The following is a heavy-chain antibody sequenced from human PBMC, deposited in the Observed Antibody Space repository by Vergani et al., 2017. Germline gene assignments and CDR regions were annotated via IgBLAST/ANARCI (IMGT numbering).Heavy chain of an antibody. CDR3: ARTGGFILRYFHWAL. CDR1: GGSITSSSYY. J-gene: IGHJ4*02. D-gene: IGHD3-9*01. Sequence: QLHLQESGPGLVKPSETLSLTCTVSGGSITSSSYYWGWIRQTPGKGLEWIGNIYHSGGAYYNPSLKGRVTISVDTSKNQFSLEVTSVTAADTAIYFCARTGGFILRYFHWALWGQGTLVTVSS. CDR2: IYHSGGA. V-gene: IGHV4-39*01.